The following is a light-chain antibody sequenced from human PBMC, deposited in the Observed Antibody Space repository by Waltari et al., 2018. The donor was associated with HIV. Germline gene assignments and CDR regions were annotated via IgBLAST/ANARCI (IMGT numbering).Light chain of an antibody. V-gene: IGLV2-23*02. CDR1: SSAGGGYNL. J-gene: IGLJ3*02. Sequence: QSALTQPASVSGSPGQSLTVPCTGTSSAGGGYNLASWYQQHPGKAPKLIIFDVFKRPAGVSERFSGSRSGNTASLTVSGLQAEDEADYYCCSYAGSRTWVFGGGTALTVL. CDR3: CSYAGSRTWV. CDR2: DVF.